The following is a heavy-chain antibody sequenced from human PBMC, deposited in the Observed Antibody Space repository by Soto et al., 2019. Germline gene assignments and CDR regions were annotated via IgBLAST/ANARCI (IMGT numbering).Heavy chain of an antibody. CDR3: AKDRTVTGWVQYDMDV. CDR2: ISYDGSNK. D-gene: IGHD4-17*01. J-gene: IGHJ6*02. Sequence: QVQLVESGGGVVQPGRSLRLSCAASGLIFSSYGIHWVRQAPGKGLEWVAAISYDGSNKYYTDSVKGRFTISRDNSKNTLQLQMNSMRAEDTAVYYCAKDRTVTGWVQYDMDVWGPGTTVTVSS. V-gene: IGHV3-30*18. CDR1: GLIFSSYG.